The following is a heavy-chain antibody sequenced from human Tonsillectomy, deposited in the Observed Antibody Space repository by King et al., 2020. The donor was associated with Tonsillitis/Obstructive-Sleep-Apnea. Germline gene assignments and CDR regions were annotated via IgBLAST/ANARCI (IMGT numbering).Heavy chain of an antibody. CDR3: ARGPSGWYSPDEFQH. CDR2: ISYAGSNK. Sequence: VQLVESGGGVVQPGRSLRLSCAASGFTFSSYAMHWVRQAPGTGLEWVAVISYAGSNKYYADSVKGRFTISRDNSKNTLYLQMNSLRAEDTAVYYCARGPSGWYSPDEFQHWGQGTLVTVSS. J-gene: IGHJ1*01. CDR1: GFTFSSYA. V-gene: IGHV3-30*01. D-gene: IGHD6-19*01.